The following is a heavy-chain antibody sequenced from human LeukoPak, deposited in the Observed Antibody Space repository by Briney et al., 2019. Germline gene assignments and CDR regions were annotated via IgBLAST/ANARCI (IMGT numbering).Heavy chain of an antibody. V-gene: IGHV4-30-2*01. CDR1: GGSISSGGYS. Sequence: SETLSLTCAVSGGSISSGGYSWSWIRQPPGKGLEWIGYIYHSGSTYYNPSLKSRVTISVDRSKNQFSLKLSSVTAADTAVYYCARDSYLSYWYFDLWGRGTLVTVSS. J-gene: IGHJ2*01. CDR2: IYHSGST. CDR3: ARDSYLSYWYFDL.